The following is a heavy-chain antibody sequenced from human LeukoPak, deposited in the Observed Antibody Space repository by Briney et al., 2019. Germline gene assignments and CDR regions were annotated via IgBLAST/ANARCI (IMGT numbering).Heavy chain of an antibody. CDR3: AKDKSGSYSY. CDR2: ISGSGGST. D-gene: IGHD1-26*01. V-gene: IGHV3-23*01. J-gene: IGHJ4*02. CDR1: GFTFSSYS. Sequence: PGGSLRLSCAASGFTFSSYSMNWVRQAPGKGLEWVSAISGSGGSTYYADSVKGRFTISRDNSKNTLYLQMNSLRAEDTAVYYCAKDKSGSYSYWGQGTLVTVSS.